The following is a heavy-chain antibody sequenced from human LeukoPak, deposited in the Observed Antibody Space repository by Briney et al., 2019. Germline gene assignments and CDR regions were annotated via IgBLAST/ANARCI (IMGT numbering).Heavy chain of an antibody. J-gene: IGHJ4*02. CDR2: IYYSGST. D-gene: IGHD6-6*01. Sequence: NPSETLSLTCTVSGGSISSNKYYWGWIRQPPGKGLEWIGSIYYSGSTYYNPTLKSRVTIFVDTSKNQFSLKLSSVTAADTAVYYCARHSIYTSSSGGLDYWGQGTLVTVSS. V-gene: IGHV4-39*01. CDR1: GGSISSNKYY. CDR3: ARHSIYTSSSGGLDY.